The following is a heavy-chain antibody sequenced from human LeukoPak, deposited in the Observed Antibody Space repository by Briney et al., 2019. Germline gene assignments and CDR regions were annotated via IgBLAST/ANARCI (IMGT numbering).Heavy chain of an antibody. CDR3: ARGIRYYYDSSGYYRTRNWFDP. CDR1: GYTFTSYY. Sequence: ASVKVSCKASGYTFTSYYMHWVRQAPGQGLEWMGIIIPSGGSTSYAQKFQGRVTMTRDTSTSTVYMELSSLRSEDTAVYYCARGIRYYYDSSGYYRTRNWFDPWGQGTLVTVSS. D-gene: IGHD3-22*01. CDR2: IIPSGGST. V-gene: IGHV1-46*01. J-gene: IGHJ5*02.